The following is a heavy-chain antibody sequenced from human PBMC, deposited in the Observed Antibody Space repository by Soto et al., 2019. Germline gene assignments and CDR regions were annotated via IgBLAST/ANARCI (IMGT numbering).Heavy chain of an antibody. CDR3: ARIIGYCRNNDCSWTFDV. CDR1: GYSFISYW. Sequence: GESVKISCKTSGYSFISYWVAWVRQLPGKGLEWMGTFYPGDSTSTYSPSFQGQVTISVDTSITTAYLQLNSLKASDTAMYYCARIIGYCRNNDCSWTFDVWGQGTMVTVSS. D-gene: IGHD2-15*01. V-gene: IGHV5-51*01. J-gene: IGHJ3*01. CDR2: FYPGDSTS.